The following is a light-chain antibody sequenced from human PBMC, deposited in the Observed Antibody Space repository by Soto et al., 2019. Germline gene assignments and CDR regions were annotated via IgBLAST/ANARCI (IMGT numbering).Light chain of an antibody. CDR1: SNDFGTYYF. V-gene: IGLV2-23*01. J-gene: IGLJ2*01. CDR3: CSYATYNMI. Sequence: QSALTQPASVSGSPGQSITISCTRTSNDFGTYYFVSWYQQHPDKAPKLIIYDGTERPSGVSNRFSGSKSDNTASLTISGLQAEDEAHYYCCSYATYNMILGGGTKLTVL. CDR2: DGT.